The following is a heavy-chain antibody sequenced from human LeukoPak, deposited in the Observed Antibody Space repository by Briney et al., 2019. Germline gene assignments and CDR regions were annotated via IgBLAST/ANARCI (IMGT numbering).Heavy chain of an antibody. CDR3: AKDRYPTMVRGVSGESFDY. D-gene: IGHD3-10*01. V-gene: IGHV3-23*01. CDR2: ISGSGGST. CDR1: GFTFSSYA. J-gene: IGHJ4*02. Sequence: GGSLRLSCAASGFTFSSYAMSWVRQAPGKGLEWVSAISGSGGSTYYADSVKGRFTISRDNSENTLYLQMNSLRAEDTAVYYCAKDRYPTMVRGVSGESFDYWGQGTLVTVSS.